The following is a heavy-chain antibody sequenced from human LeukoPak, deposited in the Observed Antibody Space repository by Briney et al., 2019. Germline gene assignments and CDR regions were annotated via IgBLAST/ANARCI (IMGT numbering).Heavy chain of an antibody. CDR3: ARRYCSGVSCYNFDY. CDR2: ISAYNGNT. D-gene: IGHD2-15*01. J-gene: IGHJ4*02. Sequence: ASVKVSCKASGYTFTSYGISWVRQAPGQGLEWMGWISAYNGNTNYAQKLQGRVTMTTDTSTSTAYMELRSLRSDDTAVYYCARRYCSGVSCYNFDYWGQGTLVTVSS. CDR1: GYTFTSYG. V-gene: IGHV1-18*01.